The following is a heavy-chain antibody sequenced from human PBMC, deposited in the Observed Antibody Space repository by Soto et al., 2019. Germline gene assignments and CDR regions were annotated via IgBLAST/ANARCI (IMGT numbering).Heavy chain of an antibody. CDR3: ARSNYYGAGKEGMDV. D-gene: IGHD3-10*01. J-gene: IGHJ6*02. CDR2: IIPILGIA. Sequence: SVKVSCKASGGTFSSYTISWVRQAPGQGLEWMERIIPILGIANYAQKFQGRVTITADKSTSTAYMELSSLRSEDTAVYYCARSNYYGAGKEGMDVWGQGTTVTVSS. V-gene: IGHV1-69*02. CDR1: GGTFSSYT.